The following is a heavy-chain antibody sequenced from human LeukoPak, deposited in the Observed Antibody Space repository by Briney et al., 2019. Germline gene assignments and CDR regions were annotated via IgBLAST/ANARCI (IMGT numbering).Heavy chain of an antibody. CDR2: IYYSGTT. Sequence: SETLSLTCTVSGGSVSSGSYYWSWIRPRQGNELEWIGYIYYSGTTNYNPSLKSRVTISVDTSKNQFSLKLSSVTAADTAVYYCASHYDSSGSFDYWGQGTLVTVSS. D-gene: IGHD3-22*01. J-gene: IGHJ4*02. CDR1: GGSVSSGSYY. V-gene: IGHV4-61*01. CDR3: ASHYDSSGSFDY.